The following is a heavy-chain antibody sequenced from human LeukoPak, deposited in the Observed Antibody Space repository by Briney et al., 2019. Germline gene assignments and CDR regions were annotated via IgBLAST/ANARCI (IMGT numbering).Heavy chain of an antibody. Sequence: GGSLRLSCAASGFTFINAWMAWVRQAPGKGLEWVGRIKAKAHGGTIEYAAPVKGRFTISRDDSKNTLYLQMNSLRAEDTAVYYCAKNRDGYKTHYYYYYMDVWGKGTTVTISS. V-gene: IGHV3-15*01. CDR3: AKNRDGYKTHYYYYYMDV. D-gene: IGHD5-24*01. CDR1: GFTFINAW. J-gene: IGHJ6*03. CDR2: IKAKAHGGTI.